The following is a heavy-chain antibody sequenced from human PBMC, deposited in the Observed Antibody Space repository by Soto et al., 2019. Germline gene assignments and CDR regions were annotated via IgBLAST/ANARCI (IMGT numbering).Heavy chain of an antibody. V-gene: IGHV5-51*01. Sequence: GDSVRISCEASGDSFTTYWIACVPQMPGKGLEWVGIIYPGDSYTRYSPSFEGHVTISVDKSISTAFLQWNSLKASDNAIYYCARHSTSAPKDYWGQGTLVTAPQ. CDR3: ARHSTSAPKDY. CDR1: GDSFTTYW. CDR2: IYPGDSYT. J-gene: IGHJ4*01. D-gene: IGHD3-10*01.